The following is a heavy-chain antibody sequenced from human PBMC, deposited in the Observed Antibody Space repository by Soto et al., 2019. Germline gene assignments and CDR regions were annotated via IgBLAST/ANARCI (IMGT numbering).Heavy chain of an antibody. CDR1: GGSVSSGSYY. Sequence: SETLSLTCTVSGGSVSSGSYYWSWIRQPPGKGLEWIGYIYYSGSTNYNPSLKSRVTISVDTSKNQFSLKLSSVTAADTAVYYCARRRESSSSGAFDIWGQGTMVTVSS. J-gene: IGHJ3*02. D-gene: IGHD6-6*01. V-gene: IGHV4-61*01. CDR2: IYYSGST. CDR3: ARRRESSSSGAFDI.